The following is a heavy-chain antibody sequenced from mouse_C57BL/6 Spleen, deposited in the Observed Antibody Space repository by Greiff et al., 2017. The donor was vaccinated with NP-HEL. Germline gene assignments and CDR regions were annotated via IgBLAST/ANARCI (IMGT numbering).Heavy chain of an antibody. D-gene: IGHD1-1*01. V-gene: IGHV14-4*01. CDR1: GFNITDDY. CDR2: IDPENGDT. CDR3: TVITTVPYAMDY. Sequence: EVQLQQSGAELVRPGASVKLSCTASGFNITDDYMHWVKQRPEQGLEWIGWIDPENGDTEYASKFQGKATITADTSSNTAYLQLSILTSEDTAVYYCTVITTVPYAMDYWGQGTSVTVSS. J-gene: IGHJ4*01.